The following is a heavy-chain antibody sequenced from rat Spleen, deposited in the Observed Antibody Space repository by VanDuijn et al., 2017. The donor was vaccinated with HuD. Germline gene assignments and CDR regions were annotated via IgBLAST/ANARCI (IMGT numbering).Heavy chain of an antibody. CDR1: GFTFSAYY. CDR2: ISYDGRRI. CDR3: ARAGYLRDWYFDF. Sequence: EVQLVESDGGLVQPGRSLKLSCAASGFTFSAYYMAWVRQAPTKGLEWVATISYDGRRIYYRDSVKGRFTISRDNAKNTLYLRMDNLRSEDTATYYCARAGYLRDWYFDFWGPGTMVTVSS. D-gene: IGHD2-2*01. V-gene: IGHV5-29*01. J-gene: IGHJ1*01.